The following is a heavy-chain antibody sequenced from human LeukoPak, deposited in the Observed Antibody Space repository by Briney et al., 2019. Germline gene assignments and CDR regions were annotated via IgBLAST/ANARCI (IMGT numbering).Heavy chain of an antibody. V-gene: IGHV1-18*01. Sequence: ASVKVSCKASGYTFTNYGIRWVRQAAAQGLDWVGWISAYNGNTNYAQKLQSQVTMTTDTSTSTAYMELRSLRSDDTGVYYCARAHHRKYCSGDSCYLYWFDPWGEGTLVTVSS. CDR1: GYTFTNYG. CDR3: ARAHHRKYCSGDSCYLYWFDP. J-gene: IGHJ5*02. D-gene: IGHD2-15*01. CDR2: ISAYNGNT.